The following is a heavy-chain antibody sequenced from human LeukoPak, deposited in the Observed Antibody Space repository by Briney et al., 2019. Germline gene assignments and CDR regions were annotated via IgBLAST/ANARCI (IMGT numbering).Heavy chain of an antibody. D-gene: IGHD3-16*02. CDR2: ISSSGSTI. Sequence: GGSLRLSCAASGFTFSSYEMNWVRQAPGKGLEWVSYISSSGSTIYYADSVKGRFTTSRDNAKNSLYLQMNSLRAEDTAVYYCATGYDYVWGSYRYTGNWGQGTLVTVSS. CDR3: ATGYDYVWGSYRYTGN. CDR1: GFTFSSYE. V-gene: IGHV3-48*03. J-gene: IGHJ4*02.